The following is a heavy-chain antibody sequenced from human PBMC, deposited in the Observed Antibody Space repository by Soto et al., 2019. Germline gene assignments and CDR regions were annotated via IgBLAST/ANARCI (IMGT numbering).Heavy chain of an antibody. D-gene: IGHD2-15*01. CDR1: GFTFSDYY. V-gene: IGHV3-11*01. CDR3: ARDITRYCSGGSCSEWFDP. Sequence: GGSLRLSCAASGFTFSDYYMSWIRQAPGKGLEWVSYISSSGSTIYYADPVKGRFTISRDNAKNSLYLQMNSLRAEDTDVYYCARDITRYCSGGSCSEWFDPWGQGTLVTVSS. J-gene: IGHJ5*02. CDR2: ISSSGSTI.